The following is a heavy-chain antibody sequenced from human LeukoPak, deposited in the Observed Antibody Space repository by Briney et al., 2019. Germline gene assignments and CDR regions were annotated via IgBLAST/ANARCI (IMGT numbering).Heavy chain of an antibody. CDR1: GFTFSSYS. V-gene: IGHV3-21*01. Sequence: AGGSLRLSCAASGFTFSSYSMNWVRQAPGKGLEWVSSISSSSSYIYYADSVKGRFTISRDNAKNSLYLQMNNLRAEDTAVYYCARPLRFLERYMDVWGKGPTVTVSS. CDR3: ARPLRFLERYMDV. J-gene: IGHJ6*03. CDR2: ISSSSSYI. D-gene: IGHD3-3*01.